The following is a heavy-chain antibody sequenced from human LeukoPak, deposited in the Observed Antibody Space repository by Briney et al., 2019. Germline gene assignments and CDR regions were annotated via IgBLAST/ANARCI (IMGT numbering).Heavy chain of an antibody. CDR3: ARDTSSYGDYDRFDF. CDR1: GGPISGYY. Sequence: PSETLSLTCTVSGGPISGYYWAWIRQPAGKGLEWIGRIYTGGSTNYNPSLKSRIIMSVDTSKRQFFLKLRSVTAADTAVYYCARDTSSYGDYDRFDFWGQGTLVTVSS. J-gene: IGHJ4*02. D-gene: IGHD4-17*01. V-gene: IGHV4-4*07. CDR2: IYTGGST.